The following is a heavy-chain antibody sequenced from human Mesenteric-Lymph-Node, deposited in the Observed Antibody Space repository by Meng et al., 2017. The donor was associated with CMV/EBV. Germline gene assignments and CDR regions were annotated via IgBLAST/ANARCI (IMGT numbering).Heavy chain of an antibody. CDR3: AKKFTTGYDS. J-gene: IGHJ5*01. Sequence: SCASAGFPFSGYGMSGVRQAQGKGLEWVSLINYDDSSAFYADSVKGRFTTSRDNSKNILYLQMNNLRADDTAVYYCAKKFTTGYDSWGHGTLVTVSS. CDR1: GFPFSGYG. D-gene: IGHD1-1*01. CDR2: INYDDSSA. V-gene: IGHV3-23*03.